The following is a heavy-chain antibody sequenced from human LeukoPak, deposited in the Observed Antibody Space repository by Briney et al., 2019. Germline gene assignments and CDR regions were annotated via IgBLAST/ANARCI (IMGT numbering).Heavy chain of an antibody. D-gene: IGHD3-22*01. Sequence: GGSLRLSCAASGFTFSSYAMSWVRQAPGKGLEWVSSITGSSASTYYADSVKGRFTISRDNCKNTLYLQMNSLRAEDTSVYFCAKLDYYDTHWGQGTLVTVSS. V-gene: IGHV3-23*01. CDR2: ITGSSAST. CDR1: GFTFSSYA. J-gene: IGHJ4*02. CDR3: AKLDYYDTH.